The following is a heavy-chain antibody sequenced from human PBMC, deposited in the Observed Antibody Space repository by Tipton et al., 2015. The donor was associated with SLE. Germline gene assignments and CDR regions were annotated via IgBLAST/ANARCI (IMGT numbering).Heavy chain of an antibody. V-gene: IGHV3-9*01. J-gene: IGHJ4*02. D-gene: IGHD4-23*01. CDR1: GFTFDDYA. CDR2: ISWNSGSI. Sequence: SLRLSCAASGFTFDDYAMHWVRQAPGKGLEWVSGISWNSGSIGYADSVKGRFTISRDNAKNTLYLQMNSLRAEDTAVYYCARDYGGNSFDYWGQGTLVTVSS. CDR3: ARDYGGNSFDY.